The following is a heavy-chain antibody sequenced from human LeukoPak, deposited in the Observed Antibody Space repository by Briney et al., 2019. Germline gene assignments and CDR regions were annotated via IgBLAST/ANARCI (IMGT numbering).Heavy chain of an antibody. D-gene: IGHD3-16*02. Sequence: PRASVKVSCKASGGTFSSYAISWVRQAPGQGLEWMGGIIPIFGTANYAQKFQGRVTMTRDMSTSTVYMELSSLRSEDTAVYYCARDLEFGGVIARPGYWGQGTLVTVSS. CDR3: ARDLEFGGVIARPGY. CDR2: IIPIFGTA. V-gene: IGHV1-69*05. CDR1: GGTFSSYA. J-gene: IGHJ4*02.